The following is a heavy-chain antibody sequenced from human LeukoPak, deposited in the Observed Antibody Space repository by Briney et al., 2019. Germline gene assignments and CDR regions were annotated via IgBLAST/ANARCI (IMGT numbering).Heavy chain of an antibody. CDR3: ARGRRDSRQFDY. V-gene: IGHV1-8*01. CDR2: MNPNSGNT. D-gene: IGHD3-10*01. Sequence: ASVKVSCKASGYTFTSYDINWVRQATGQGLEWMGWMNPNSGNTGYAQKFQDRVTMTRNTSISTAYMELSSLRSEDTDVYYCARGRRDSRQFDYWGQGTLVTVSS. J-gene: IGHJ4*02. CDR1: GYTFTSYD.